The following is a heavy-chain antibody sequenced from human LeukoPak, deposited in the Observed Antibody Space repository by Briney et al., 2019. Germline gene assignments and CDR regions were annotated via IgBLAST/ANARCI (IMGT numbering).Heavy chain of an antibody. D-gene: IGHD3-9*01. CDR1: GYTFTSYD. V-gene: IGHV1-8*01. CDR2: MNPNSGNT. CDR3: ARGDILTGYYNVGVPGGY. Sequence: GASVKVSCKASGYTFTSYDINWVRQATGQGLEWMGWMNPNSGNTGYALKFQGRVTMTRNTSISTAYMELSSLRSEDTAVYYCARGDILTGYYNVGVPGGYWGQGTLVTVSS. J-gene: IGHJ4*02.